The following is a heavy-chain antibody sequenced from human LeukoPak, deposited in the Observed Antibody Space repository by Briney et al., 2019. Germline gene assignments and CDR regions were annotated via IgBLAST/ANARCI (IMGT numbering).Heavy chain of an antibody. Sequence: GGSLRLSCAASGFTFSSFGMHWVRQAPGKGLEWVAVIWYDASNKYYADSVKGRFTISRDNSKNTLYLQMNSLRLEDTAVYYCAAGTAADFWGQGTLVTVSS. D-gene: IGHD6-13*01. CDR3: AAGTAADF. V-gene: IGHV3-33*03. CDR1: GFTFSSFG. CDR2: IWYDASNK. J-gene: IGHJ4*02.